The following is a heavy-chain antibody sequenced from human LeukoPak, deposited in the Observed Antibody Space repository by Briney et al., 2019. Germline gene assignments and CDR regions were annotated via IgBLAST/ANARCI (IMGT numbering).Heavy chain of an antibody. Sequence: SVKVSCKASGGTFSRYAMSWVRQAPGQGLEWMGGIIPIFGTASFAQKFQGRVTITADESTGTAYMELRSLRSDDTAVYYCARGGYDILTAYYKWGQGTLVTVSS. V-gene: IGHV1-69*13. J-gene: IGHJ4*02. CDR3: ARGGYDILTAYYK. CDR2: IIPIFGTA. D-gene: IGHD3-9*01. CDR1: GGTFSRYA.